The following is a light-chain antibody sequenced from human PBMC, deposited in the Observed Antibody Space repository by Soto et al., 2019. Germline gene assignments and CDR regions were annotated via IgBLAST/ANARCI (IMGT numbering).Light chain of an antibody. Sequence: QSALTQPASVSGSPGQWITISCTGTSSDIGGYNFVSWYQQHPGRAPKLMIYDVSDRPSGVSDRFSASKSGNTASLTISGLQAEDEADYYCSSYTSSSSPVIFGGGTKVTVL. CDR2: DVS. CDR3: SSYTSSSSPVI. CDR1: SSDIGGYNF. J-gene: IGLJ2*01. V-gene: IGLV2-14*01.